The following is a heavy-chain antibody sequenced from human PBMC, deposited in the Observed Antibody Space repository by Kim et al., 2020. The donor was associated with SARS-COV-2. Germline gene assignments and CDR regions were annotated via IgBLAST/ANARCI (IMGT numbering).Heavy chain of an antibody. J-gene: IGHJ4*02. V-gene: IGHV3-23*01. D-gene: IGHD5-18*01. CDR3: AKGRRHDSYGPWPLDY. Sequence: VKGRFTISRDNAKNTLYLQMNSLRAEDTAVYYCAKGRRHDSYGPWPLDYWGQGTLVTVSS.